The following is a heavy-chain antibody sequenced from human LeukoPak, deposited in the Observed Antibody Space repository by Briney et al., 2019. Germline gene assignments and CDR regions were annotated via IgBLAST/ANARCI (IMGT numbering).Heavy chain of an antibody. Sequence: PGGSLRLSCAASGFTFSSYAMSWVRQAPGKGLEWVSAISGSGGSTYYADPVKGRFTISRDNSKNTLYLQMNSLRAEDTAVYYCAKHRSSRGYFDYWGQGTLVTVSS. CDR3: AKHRSSRGYFDY. D-gene: IGHD2-2*01. CDR2: ISGSGGST. CDR1: GFTFSSYA. J-gene: IGHJ4*02. V-gene: IGHV3-23*01.